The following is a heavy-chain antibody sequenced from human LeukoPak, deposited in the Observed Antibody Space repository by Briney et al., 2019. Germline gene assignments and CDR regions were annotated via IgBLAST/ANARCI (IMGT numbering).Heavy chain of an antibody. CDR1: GFTFSSYS. CDR3: ARDQVSGRFLEWLLFLDY. J-gene: IGHJ4*02. V-gene: IGHV3-21*01. Sequence: GGSLRLSCAASGFTFSSYSMNWVRQAPGKGLEWVSSISSSSSYIYCADSVKGRFTTSRDNAKNSLYLQMNSLRAEDTAVYYCARDQVSGRFLEWLLFLDYWGQGTLVTVSS. CDR2: ISSSSSYI. D-gene: IGHD3-3*01.